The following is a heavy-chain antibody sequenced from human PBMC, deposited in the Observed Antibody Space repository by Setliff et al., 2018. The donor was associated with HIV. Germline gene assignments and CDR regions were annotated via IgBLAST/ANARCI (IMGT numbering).Heavy chain of an antibody. CDR3: ARDYIHVFDI. Sequence: AASVKVSCKTFGYYPSIDYIHWVRQAPGQGLEWMAWINSASGGTNYAQNFQGRVTVTRDTSINTVYLEVNGLKSDDTAVYYCARDYIHVFDIWGQGTMVTVS. CDR1: GYYPSIDY. V-gene: IGHV1-2*02. J-gene: IGHJ3*02. CDR2: INSASGGT.